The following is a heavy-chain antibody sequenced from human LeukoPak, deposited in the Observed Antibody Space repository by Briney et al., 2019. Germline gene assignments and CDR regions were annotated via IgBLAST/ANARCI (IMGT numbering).Heavy chain of an antibody. D-gene: IGHD1-1*01. J-gene: IGHJ6*03. CDR2: IKQDGSEK. Sequence: GGSLRLSCAASGFTFSSYWMSWVRQAPGKGLEWVANIKQDGSEKYYVDSVKGRFTISRDNAKNSLYLQMNSLRAEDTAVYYCAREVGSNYLVDYYYMDVWGKGTTVTVSS. CDR1: GFTFSSYW. CDR3: AREVGSNYLVDYYYMDV. V-gene: IGHV3-7*01.